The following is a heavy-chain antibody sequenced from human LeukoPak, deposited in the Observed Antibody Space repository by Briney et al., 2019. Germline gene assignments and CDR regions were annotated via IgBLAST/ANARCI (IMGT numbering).Heavy chain of an antibody. CDR3: AKDPIQLWLYFDY. V-gene: IGHV3-23*01. Sequence: GGSLRLSCAASGFTFDDYAMHWVRQAPGKGLEWVSAISGSGGSTYYADSVKGRFTISRDNSKNTLYLQMNSLRAEDTAVYYCAKDPIQLWLYFDYWGQGTLVTVSS. D-gene: IGHD5-18*01. CDR2: ISGSGGST. CDR1: GFTFDDYA. J-gene: IGHJ4*02.